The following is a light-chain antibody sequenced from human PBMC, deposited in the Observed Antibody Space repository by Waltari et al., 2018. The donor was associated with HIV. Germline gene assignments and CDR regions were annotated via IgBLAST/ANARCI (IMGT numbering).Light chain of an antibody. Sequence: QSALTQPASVSGSPGQSITISCTGTSSDAGGYNSVAWYQQHPGKAPKLIIYDVSNRPSGVPYRFSGSKSGNTASLTISGLQAEDEADYYCKSKTSSSTPCVFGTGTKVTVL. J-gene: IGLJ1*01. CDR2: DVS. CDR3: KSKTSSSTPCV. CDR1: SSDAGGYNS. V-gene: IGLV2-14*03.